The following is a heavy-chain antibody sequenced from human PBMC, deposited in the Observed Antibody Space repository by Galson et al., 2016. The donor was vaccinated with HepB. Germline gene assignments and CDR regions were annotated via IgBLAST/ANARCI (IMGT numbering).Heavy chain of an antibody. CDR1: GFTFSSYG. CDR3: AKTYCDFWSGYDYYYDMDV. D-gene: IGHD3-3*01. J-gene: IGHJ6*02. V-gene: IGHV3-33*06. Sequence: SLRLSCAASGFTFSSYGMHWVRQAPGKGLEWVAVIWYDGSNKYYADSVKGRFTISRDNSKNTLYLQMNSLRAEDTAVYYCAKTYCDFWSGYDYYYDMDVWGQGTTVTVSS. CDR2: IWYDGSNK.